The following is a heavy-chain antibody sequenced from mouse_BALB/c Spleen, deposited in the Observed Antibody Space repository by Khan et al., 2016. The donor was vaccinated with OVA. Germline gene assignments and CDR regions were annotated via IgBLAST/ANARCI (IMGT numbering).Heavy chain of an antibody. D-gene: IGHD1-2*01. CDR3: ARSWLLTWFAY. J-gene: IGHJ3*01. V-gene: IGHV9-2-1*01. CDR1: GYTFTDYS. Sequence: QIQLVQSGPELKKPGETVKISCKASGYTFTDYSMHWVKQAPGKGLKWMGWINTETGEPTYADDFKGRFAFSLETSASTAYLQINNLKNEDTATYFCARSWLLTWFAYWGQGTLVTVSA. CDR2: INTETGEP.